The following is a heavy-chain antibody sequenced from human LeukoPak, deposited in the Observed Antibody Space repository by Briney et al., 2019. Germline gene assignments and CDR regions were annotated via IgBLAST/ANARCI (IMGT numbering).Heavy chain of an antibody. J-gene: IGHJ4*02. D-gene: IGHD3-22*01. CDR2: ISGSGGST. V-gene: IGHV3-23*01. CDR1: GFTFSSYA. CDR3: AKGSDSSGYYYVFDY. Sequence: PGGSLRLSCAASGFTFSSYAMSWVRQAPGKGLEWVSAISGSGGSTYYADSVKGRFTISRDNSKNTLYLQMNSLRAEDTAVYYCAKGSDSSGYYYVFDYWGQGTLVTVSS.